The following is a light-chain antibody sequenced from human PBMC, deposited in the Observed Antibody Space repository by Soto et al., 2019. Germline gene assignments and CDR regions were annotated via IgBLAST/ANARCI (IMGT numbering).Light chain of an antibody. Sequence: DILMTQSPLSLPVTPGEPASISCRSSQSLLHSNGYNYLDWYLQKPGQSPQLLIYLGSNRTSGVSVRFSGSGSGTDFTLKISRVEAEDGVVYFFMQALPPPSISFSQENRLDIK. J-gene: IGKJ5*01. CDR3: MQALPPPSIS. CDR2: LGS. V-gene: IGKV2-28*01. CDR1: QSLLHSNGYNY.